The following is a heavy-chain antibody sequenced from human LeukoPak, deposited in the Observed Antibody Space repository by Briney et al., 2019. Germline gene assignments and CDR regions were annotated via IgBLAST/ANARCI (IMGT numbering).Heavy chain of an antibody. V-gene: IGHV3-33*01. CDR1: GFTFSSYG. D-gene: IGHD6-13*01. Sequence: GRSLRLSCAASGFTFSSYGMHWVRQAPGKGLEWVAVIWYDGSNKYYADSVKGRFTISRDNSKNTLYLQMNSLRAEDTAVYYCAAVAQTRPPGSSWWRDYWRQGTLVTVSS. CDR2: IWYDGSNK. J-gene: IGHJ4*02. CDR3: AAVAQTRPPGSSWWRDY.